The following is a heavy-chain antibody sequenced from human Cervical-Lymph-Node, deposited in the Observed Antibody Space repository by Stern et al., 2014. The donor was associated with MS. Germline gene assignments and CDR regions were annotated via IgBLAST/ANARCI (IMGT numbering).Heavy chain of an antibody. CDR1: GDTLINFA. V-gene: IGHV1-69*12. Sequence: QDQLVQSGAEVKRPGSSVKVSCKASGDTLINFALSRVRQAPGQGLEWVGGIVPIFSTSDYAQKFQGRVTITADESTSTAYMELSSLRSDDTAVYYCAKVSSYYYYYGMDVWGQGTTVTVSS. CDR3: AKVSSYYYYYGMDV. J-gene: IGHJ6*02. CDR2: IVPIFSTS.